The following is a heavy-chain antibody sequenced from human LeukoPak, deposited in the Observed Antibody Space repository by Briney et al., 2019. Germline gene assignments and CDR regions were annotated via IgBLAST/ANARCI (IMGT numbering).Heavy chain of an antibody. V-gene: IGHV3-74*01. CDR1: GFTFSSYW. J-gene: IGHJ4*02. CDR2: INGDGSTT. CDR3: AKSVGGNRDD. Sequence: GGSLRLSCAASGFTFSSYWMHWVRQAPGKGLVWVSRINGDGSTTTYADSVKGRFTISRDNAKNTLYLQMNSLRAEDTAVYYRAKSVGGNRDDWGQGTLVTVSS. D-gene: IGHD4-23*01.